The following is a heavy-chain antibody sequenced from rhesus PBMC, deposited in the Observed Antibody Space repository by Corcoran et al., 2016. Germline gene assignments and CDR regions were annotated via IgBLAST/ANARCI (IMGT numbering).Heavy chain of an antibody. Sequence: QVELHQWGEGLVKPSETLSLTCVVYGGSISGNSSWSWIRQDPGTGLDWFGNIYGKSGGTNYKSTHKMRGIIAKEPSKKQVFRNLRSVTAADTAVYFCAREPSGGAYSEDGGFDFWGQGLRVTVSS. CDR1: GGSISGNSS. D-gene: IGHD2-39*02. V-gene: IGHV4-73*01. CDR3: AREPSGGAYSEDGGFDF. CDR2: IYGKSGGT. J-gene: IGHJ3*01.